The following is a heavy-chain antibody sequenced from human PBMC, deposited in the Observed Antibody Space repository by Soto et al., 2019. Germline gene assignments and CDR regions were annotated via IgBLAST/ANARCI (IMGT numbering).Heavy chain of an antibody. CDR1: GGTFSTYT. J-gene: IGHJ3*02. Sequence: QVQLVQSGAEVKKPGSSVKVSCKASGGTFSTYTVVWVRQAPGQGLEWVGRVLPMLDITNTAQSFQGRVTLTADKSTTTAYLELTRRGSEDTAVYYCSLGSWSAETFDIWGRGTMVTVSS. V-gene: IGHV1-69*02. D-gene: IGHD6-13*01. CDR2: VLPMLDIT. CDR3: SLGSWSAETFDI.